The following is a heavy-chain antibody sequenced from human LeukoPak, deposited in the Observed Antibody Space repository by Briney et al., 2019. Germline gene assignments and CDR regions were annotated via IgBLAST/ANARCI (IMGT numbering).Heavy chain of an antibody. V-gene: IGHV4-31*03. J-gene: IGHJ5*02. Sequence: SETLSLTCTVSGGSISSGGYYWSWIRQHPGKGLEWIGYIYYSGSTYYDPSLKSRVTISVDTSKNQFSLKLSSVTAADTAVYYCARDFVNTYYYGSSGYYENWFDPWGQGTLVTVSS. CDR3: ARDFVNTYYYGSSGYYENWFDP. D-gene: IGHD3-22*01. CDR2: IYYSGST. CDR1: GGSISSGGYY.